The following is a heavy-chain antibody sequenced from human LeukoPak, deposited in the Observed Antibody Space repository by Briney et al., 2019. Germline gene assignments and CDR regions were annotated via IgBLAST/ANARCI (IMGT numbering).Heavy chain of an antibody. CDR1: GLTFSNAW. J-gene: IGHJ4*02. Sequence: GGSLRLSCAPSGLTFSNAWKIGVRQAPGKGLEWVGRIISKTDGETTDYAAPVTGRFTISRDASKNTVSLQMNSLRTEDTAVYYCTTEPRDERSTYYSPLDNWGQGTLVTVSS. CDR3: TTEPRDERSTYYSPLDN. CDR2: IISKTDGETT. V-gene: IGHV3-15*01. D-gene: IGHD3-10*01.